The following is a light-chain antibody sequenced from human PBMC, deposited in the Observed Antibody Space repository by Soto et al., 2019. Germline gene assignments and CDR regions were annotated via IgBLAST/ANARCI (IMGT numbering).Light chain of an antibody. Sequence: DLQMTQSPSSLSASVGDRVTITCRASQSISSYLNWYQQKPGKAPKLLIYAASSLQSGVPSRFSGSGSGTDFTLTISSLHPEDFATYYCQQSYSTPGGTFGQGTRLEIK. CDR1: QSISSY. V-gene: IGKV1-39*01. CDR2: AAS. CDR3: QQSYSTPGGT. J-gene: IGKJ5*01.